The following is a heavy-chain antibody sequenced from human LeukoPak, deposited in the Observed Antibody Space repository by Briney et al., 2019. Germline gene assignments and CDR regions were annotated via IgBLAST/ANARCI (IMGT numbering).Heavy chain of an antibody. Sequence: GGSLRLSCAASGFTFSSYSMTWVRQAPGKGLEWVSYISSSSSTIYYADSVKGRFTISRDNAKNSLYLQMNSLRAEDTAVYYCARDFGEDAMDVWSKGTTVTVSS. CDR3: ARDFGEDAMDV. CDR1: GFTFSSYS. CDR2: ISSSSSTI. J-gene: IGHJ6*04. D-gene: IGHD3-3*01. V-gene: IGHV3-48*01.